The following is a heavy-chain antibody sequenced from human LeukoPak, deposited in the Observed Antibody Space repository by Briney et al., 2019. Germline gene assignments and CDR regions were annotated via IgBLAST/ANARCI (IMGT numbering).Heavy chain of an antibody. V-gene: IGHV3-7*01. Sequence: AGGSLRLSCAVSGLTFRDYWMSWVRQAPGKGLEWVANIKDDGSETYYVDSVKGRFTISRDNTKNSLYLQMDSLRAEDSAIYYCASELKRPWRDYLDNWGQGTLVTVSS. CDR2: IKDDGSET. D-gene: IGHD3-10*01. CDR3: ASELKRPWRDYLDN. CDR1: GLTFRDYW. J-gene: IGHJ4*02.